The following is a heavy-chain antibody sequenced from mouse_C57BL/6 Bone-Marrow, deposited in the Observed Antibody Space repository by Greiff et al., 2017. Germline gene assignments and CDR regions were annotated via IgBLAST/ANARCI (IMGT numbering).Heavy chain of an antibody. Sequence: DVKLQESGAELVRPGASVKLSCTASGFNIKDDYMHWVKQRPEQGLEWIGWIDPENGDTEYASKFQGKATITADTSSNTAYLQLSSLTSEDTAVYYCTAGGNPYYFDYWGQGTTLTVSS. D-gene: IGHD2-1*01. CDR2: IDPENGDT. V-gene: IGHV14-4*01. J-gene: IGHJ2*01. CDR3: TAGGNPYYFDY. CDR1: GFNIKDDY.